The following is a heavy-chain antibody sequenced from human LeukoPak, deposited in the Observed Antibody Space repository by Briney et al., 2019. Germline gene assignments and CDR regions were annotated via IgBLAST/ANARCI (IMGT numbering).Heavy chain of an antibody. Sequence: GGSLRLSCAASGFTFSSYAMHWVRQAPGKGLEYVSAISSNGGSTYYANSVKGRFTISRDNSKNTLYLQMGSLRAEDMAVYYCARVPGAAAAGRLPFDYWGQGTLVTVSS. J-gene: IGHJ4*02. CDR2: ISSNGGST. CDR3: ARVPGAAAAGRLPFDY. V-gene: IGHV3-64*01. D-gene: IGHD6-13*01. CDR1: GFTFSSYA.